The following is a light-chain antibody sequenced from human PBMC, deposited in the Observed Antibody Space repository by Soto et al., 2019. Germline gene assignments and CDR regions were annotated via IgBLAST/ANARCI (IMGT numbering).Light chain of an antibody. Sequence: QAVVTQEPSFSVSPGGTVTLTCGLSSGSVSTSYYPSWYQQTPGQAPRTLIYNTYTRSSGVPDRFSASILGDKAALPITGAQADDESDYYCVLYMGSGIAVFGGGTKVTVL. CDR1: SGSVSTSYY. CDR3: VLYMGSGIAV. CDR2: NTY. V-gene: IGLV8-61*01. J-gene: IGLJ2*01.